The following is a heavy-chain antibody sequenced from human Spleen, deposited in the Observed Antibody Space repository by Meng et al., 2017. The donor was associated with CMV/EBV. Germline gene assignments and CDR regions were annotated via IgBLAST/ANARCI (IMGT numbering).Heavy chain of an antibody. D-gene: IGHD3-10*01. CDR2: IYHSGTT. V-gene: IGHV4-4*02. J-gene: IGHJ4*02. CDR3: ARAPAGASSRYFDY. CDR1: GAISNSHW. Sequence: GAISNSHWWSSVRQPPGKGLECIAEIYHSGTTNYNPSLQSRVTISVDKSKKQFSLNLSSVAAADTALYYCARAPAGASSRYFDYWGQGTLVTVSS.